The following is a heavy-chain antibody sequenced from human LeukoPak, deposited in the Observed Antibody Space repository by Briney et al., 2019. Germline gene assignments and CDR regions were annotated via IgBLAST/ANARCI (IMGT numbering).Heavy chain of an antibody. V-gene: IGHV1-8*02. CDR3: ARVDTAMVKYYFDY. CDR1: GYTFTSYD. CDR2: MNPNSGNT. J-gene: IGHJ4*02. Sequence: ASVKVSCKASGYTFTSYDINWVRQATGQGLEWMGWMNPNSGNTGYAQKLQGRVTMTTDTSTSTAYMELRSLRSDDTAVYYCARVDTAMVKYYFDYWGQGTLVTVSS. D-gene: IGHD5-18*01.